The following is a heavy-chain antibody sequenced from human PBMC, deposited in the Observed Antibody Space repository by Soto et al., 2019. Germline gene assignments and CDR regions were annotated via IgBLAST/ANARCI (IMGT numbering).Heavy chain of an antibody. CDR3: ARAPTGTTWGYYYYGMDV. CDR1: GGTFSSYA. Sequence: SVKVSCKASGGTFSSYAISWVRQAPGQGLEWMGWIIPIFGTANYAEKFQGRVTITADESTSTAYVELISLRSEDTAVYYCARAPTGTTWGYYYYGMDVWGQGTTVTVSS. CDR2: IIPIFGTA. D-gene: IGHD1-7*01. V-gene: IGHV1-69*13. J-gene: IGHJ6*02.